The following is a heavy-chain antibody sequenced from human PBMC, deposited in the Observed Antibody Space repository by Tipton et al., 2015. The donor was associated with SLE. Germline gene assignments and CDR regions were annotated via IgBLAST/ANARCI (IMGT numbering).Heavy chain of an antibody. Sequence: TLSLTCIVSGGSITGYYWSWIRQPPGKRLEWIGYIDQFGSANYNPSLQSQVTISVGRSKTQFSLKLRSVSAADSAMYYCARHGYASWSGYYHHVFDVWGQGTMLTVSS. J-gene: IGHJ3*01. CDR3: ARHGYASWSGYYHHVFDV. CDR2: IDQFGSA. D-gene: IGHD3/OR15-3a*01. CDR1: GGSITGYY. V-gene: IGHV4-59*08.